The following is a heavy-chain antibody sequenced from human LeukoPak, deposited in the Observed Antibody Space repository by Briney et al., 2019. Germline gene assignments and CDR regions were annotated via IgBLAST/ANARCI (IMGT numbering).Heavy chain of an antibody. Sequence: PSETLSLTCTVSGGSISSGSYYWSWIRQPAGKGLEWIGRIYTSGSTNYNPSLKSRVTISVDTSKNQFSLKLSSVTAADTAVYYCARMGLDQLLHKTYFDYWGQGTLVTVSS. CDR1: GGSISSGSYY. J-gene: IGHJ4*02. V-gene: IGHV4-61*02. CDR3: ARMGLDQLLHKTYFDY. CDR2: IYTSGST. D-gene: IGHD2-15*01.